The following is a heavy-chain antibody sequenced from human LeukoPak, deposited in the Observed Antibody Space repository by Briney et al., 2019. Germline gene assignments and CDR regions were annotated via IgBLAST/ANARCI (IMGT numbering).Heavy chain of an antibody. Sequence: SGGSLRLSCAASGFTFSRYSMNWVRQAPGKGREWVSYISSRITIYYAVSVKGRFTISRDNAKNSLYLQMNSLRAEDTAVYYCARNYRIDYWGQGTLVTVSS. D-gene: IGHD4-11*01. CDR3: ARNYRIDY. V-gene: IGHV3-48*01. CDR2: ISSRITI. CDR1: GFTFSRYS. J-gene: IGHJ4*02.